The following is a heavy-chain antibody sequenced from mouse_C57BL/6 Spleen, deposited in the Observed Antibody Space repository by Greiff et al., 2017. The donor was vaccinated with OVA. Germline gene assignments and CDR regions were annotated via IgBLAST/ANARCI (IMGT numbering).Heavy chain of an antibody. CDR3: ARGDYDYDCDY. D-gene: IGHD2-4*01. Sequence: QVQLQQSGAELVKPGASVKISCKASGYAFSSYWMNWVKQRPGKGLEWIGQIYPGDGDTNYNGKFKGKATLTADKSSSTAYMQLSSLTSEDSAVYFCARGDYDYDCDYWGQGTTLTVSS. CDR1: GYAFSSYW. CDR2: IYPGDGDT. V-gene: IGHV1-80*01. J-gene: IGHJ2*01.